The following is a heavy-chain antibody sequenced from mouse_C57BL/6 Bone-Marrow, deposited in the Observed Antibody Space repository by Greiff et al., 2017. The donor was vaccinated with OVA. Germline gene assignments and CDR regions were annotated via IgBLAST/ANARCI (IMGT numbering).Heavy chain of an antibody. CDR2: IHPNSGST. V-gene: IGHV1-64*01. J-gene: IGHJ3*01. CDR1: GYTFTSYW. Sequence: QVQLQQPGAELVKPGASVKLSCKASGYTFTSYWMHWVKQRPGQGLEWIGMIHPNSGSTNYNEKFKSKATMTVDKSSSTAYMQLSSLTSEDSAVYCCARTHDYWFAYWGQGTLVTVSA. D-gene: IGHD2-4*01. CDR3: ARTHDYWFAY.